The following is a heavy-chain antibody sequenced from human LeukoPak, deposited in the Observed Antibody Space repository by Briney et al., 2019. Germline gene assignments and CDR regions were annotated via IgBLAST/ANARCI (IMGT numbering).Heavy chain of an antibody. J-gene: IGHJ4*02. CDR1: GGSFSGYY. V-gene: IGHV4-34*01. D-gene: IGHD6-6*01. Sequence: SETLSLTCAVYGGSFSGYYWSWIRQPPGKGLEWIGEINHSGSTNYNPSLKSRVTISVDTSKNQFSLKLSSVTAADTAVYYCALAARSRGPFDYWGQGTLVTVSS. CDR3: ALAARSRGPFDY. CDR2: INHSGST.